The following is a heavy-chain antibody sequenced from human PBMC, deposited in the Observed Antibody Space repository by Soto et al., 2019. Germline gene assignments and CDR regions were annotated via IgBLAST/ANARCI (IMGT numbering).Heavy chain of an antibody. CDR1: GFTFSSYG. Sequence: GGSLRLACTTSGFTFSSYGMHWFRQAPGRGLEWLALISNDGNNKYYADSVKGRFTVSRDNFKNTLYLQMDSLRAEDSAVYYCAKPAGRASWGQGTLVTVSS. CDR2: ISNDGNNK. J-gene: IGHJ5*02. V-gene: IGHV3-30*18. CDR3: AKPAGRAS.